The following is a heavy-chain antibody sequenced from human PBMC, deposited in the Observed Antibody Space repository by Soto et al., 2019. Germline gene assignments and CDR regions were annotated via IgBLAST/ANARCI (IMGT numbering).Heavy chain of an antibody. CDR1: GYIFTSYG. Sequence: QVELVQSGSEVKKPGASVKVSCKASGYIFTSYGISWLRQAPGQGLEWLGGTTAFSGNAIYAQRFQGRVTMTTDTSTSTAYMELRSLRSDDTAVYYWARLMTMVTTNYFDYWGQGTLVSVSS. CDR3: ARLMTMVTTNYFDY. V-gene: IGHV1-18*01. J-gene: IGHJ4*02. D-gene: IGHD4-17*01. CDR2: TTAFSGNA.